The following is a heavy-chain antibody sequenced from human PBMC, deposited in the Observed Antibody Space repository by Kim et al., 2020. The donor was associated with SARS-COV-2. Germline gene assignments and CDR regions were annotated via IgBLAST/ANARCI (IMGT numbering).Heavy chain of an antibody. CDR2: ST. D-gene: IGHD3-9*01. CDR3: AILTGSRDY. J-gene: IGHJ4*02. V-gene: IGHV3-74*01. Sequence: STSYADAVKGRFTISRDNAKNTLYLQMNSLRAEDTAVYYCAILTGSRDYWGQGTLVTVSS.